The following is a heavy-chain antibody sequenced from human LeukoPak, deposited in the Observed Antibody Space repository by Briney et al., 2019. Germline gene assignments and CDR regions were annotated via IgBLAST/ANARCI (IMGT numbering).Heavy chain of an antibody. Sequence: AGGSLRLSCAASGFTFSNAWMSWVRQAPGKGLEWVGHIKSKTDGETIDYAAPVKGRFTISRDDSKNTLYLQMNSLKTEDTAVYYCTTAVGVFDYWGQGTLVTVSS. CDR3: TTAVGVFDY. CDR1: GFTFSNAW. D-gene: IGHD3-10*01. V-gene: IGHV3-15*01. CDR2: IKSKTDGETI. J-gene: IGHJ4*02.